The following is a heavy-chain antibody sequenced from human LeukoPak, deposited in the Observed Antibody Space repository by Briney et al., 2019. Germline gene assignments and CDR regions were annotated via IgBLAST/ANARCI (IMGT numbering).Heavy chain of an antibody. CDR1: GYTFTSYA. Sequence: GASVKVSCKASGYTFTSYAMNWVRQAPGQGLEWMGWINTNTGNPTYAQGFTGRFVFSLDTSVSTAYLQISSLKAEDSAVYYCARDAGGIAVAGPSHWGQGTLVTVSS. CDR2: INTNTGNP. D-gene: IGHD6-19*01. CDR3: ARDAGGIAVAGPSH. V-gene: IGHV7-4-1*02. J-gene: IGHJ1*01.